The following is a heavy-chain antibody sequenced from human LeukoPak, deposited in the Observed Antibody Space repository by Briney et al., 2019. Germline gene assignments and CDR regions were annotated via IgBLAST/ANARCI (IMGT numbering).Heavy chain of an antibody. CDR2: INHSRST. CDR3: ARGSLLRYGMDV. D-gene: IGHD3-3*01. CDR1: GGSFSGYY. Sequence: SETLSLTCAVYGGSFSGYYWSWIRQPPGKGLEWIGEINHSRSTNYNPSLKSRVTISVDTSKNQFSLKLSSVTAADTAVYYCARGSLLRYGMDVWGQGTTVTVSS. V-gene: IGHV4-34*01. J-gene: IGHJ6*02.